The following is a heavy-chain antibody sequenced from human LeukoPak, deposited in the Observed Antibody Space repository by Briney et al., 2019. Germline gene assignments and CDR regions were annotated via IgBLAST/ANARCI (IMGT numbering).Heavy chain of an antibody. V-gene: IGHV3-21*01. Sequence: GGSLRLSCAGSGFTFSSYSMNWVRQAPGKGLEWVPSISSSSSYIYYADSVKGRFTISRDNAKNSLYLQMNSLRAEDTAVYYCARAPSYDSSGIIDYWGQGTLVTVSS. CDR3: ARAPSYDSSGIIDY. CDR2: ISSSSSYI. D-gene: IGHD3-22*01. CDR1: GFTFSSYS. J-gene: IGHJ4*02.